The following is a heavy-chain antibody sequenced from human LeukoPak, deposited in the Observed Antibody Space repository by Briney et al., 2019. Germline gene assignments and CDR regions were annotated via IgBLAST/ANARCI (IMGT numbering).Heavy chain of an antibody. CDR3: ARGSDILTGYRTPYYFDY. CDR1: GYSISSGYY. CDR2: IYHSGST. D-gene: IGHD3-9*01. J-gene: IGHJ4*02. V-gene: IGHV4-38-2*02. Sequence: PSETLSLTCTVSGYSISSGYYWGWIRQPPGKGLEWIGGIYHSGSTYYNPSLNSRVSISVDTSKNQFSLKLTSVTAADTAVYYCARGSDILTGYRTPYYFDYWGQGALVTVSS.